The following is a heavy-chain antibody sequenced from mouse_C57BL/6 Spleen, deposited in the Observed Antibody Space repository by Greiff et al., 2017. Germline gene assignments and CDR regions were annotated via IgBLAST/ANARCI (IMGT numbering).Heavy chain of an antibody. CDR1: GYTFTDYN. D-gene: IGHD1-1*01. V-gene: IGHV1-22*01. CDR2: INPNNGGT. Sequence: EVKLVESGPELVKPGASVKMSCKASGYTFTDYNMHWVKQSHGKSLEWIGYINPNNGGTSYNQKFKGKATLTANKSSSTAYMELRSLTSADSAVYYCARQVLRRYYAMDYWGQGTSVTVSS. J-gene: IGHJ4*01. CDR3: ARQVLRRYYAMDY.